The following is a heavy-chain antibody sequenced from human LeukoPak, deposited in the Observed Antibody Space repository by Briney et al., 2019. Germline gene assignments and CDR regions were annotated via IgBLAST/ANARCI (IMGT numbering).Heavy chain of an antibody. Sequence: PSQTLSLTCAVSGGSISSGGYSWSWLRQPPGKGLEWIGYIYHSGSTYYNPSLKSRVTISVDRSKNQFSLKLSSVTAAETAVYYCARAVYYYDSSGYYRGFHFDYWGQGTLVTVSS. V-gene: IGHV4-30-2*01. CDR1: GGSISSGGYS. D-gene: IGHD3-22*01. J-gene: IGHJ4*02. CDR3: ARAVYYYDSSGYYRGFHFDY. CDR2: IYHSGST.